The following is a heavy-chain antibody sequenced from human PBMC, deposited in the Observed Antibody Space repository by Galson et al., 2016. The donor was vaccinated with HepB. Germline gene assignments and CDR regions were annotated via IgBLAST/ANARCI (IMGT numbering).Heavy chain of an antibody. CDR2: VYYTGST. D-gene: IGHD1-26*01. J-gene: IGHJ4*02. CDR3: AIGPLGQIGSTYFDY. V-gene: IGHV4-39*07. Sequence: SETLSLTCTVSGDSISNTDFYWAWIRQPPGKGLQWIGTVYYTGSTYYNASLQSRDTISVDTSHNHFSLRLSSVTAADTAFYYCAIGPLGQIGSTYFDYWGRGTLVTVSS. CDR1: GDSISNTDFY.